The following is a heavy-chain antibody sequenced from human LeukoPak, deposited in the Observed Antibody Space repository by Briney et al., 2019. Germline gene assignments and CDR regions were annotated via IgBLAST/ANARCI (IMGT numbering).Heavy chain of an antibody. V-gene: IGHV5-51*01. D-gene: IGHD3-10*01. J-gene: IGHJ4*02. CDR1: GYSFDKYW. CDR3: ARLHGLGSFFAF. CDR2: IYPGDSDT. Sequence: GESLKISCKASGYSFDKYWIGWVRQKPGKGLELMGTIYPGDSDTRYRPSFEGQITISADKSINTAYLQWRSLKASDTAMYYCARLHGLGSFFAFWGQGTLVTVFS.